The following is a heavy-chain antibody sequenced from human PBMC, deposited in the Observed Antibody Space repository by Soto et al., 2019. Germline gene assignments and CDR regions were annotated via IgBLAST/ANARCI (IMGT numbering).Heavy chain of an antibody. CDR3: ARDGGIAVASYYFDY. Sequence: PGGSLRLSCAASGFTFSSYWMSWVRQAPGKGLEWVANIKQDGSEKYYVDSVKGRFTISRDNATNSLYLKMNSLRAEDTAVYYCARDGGIAVASYYFDYWGQGTLVTVSS. CDR2: IKQDGSEK. J-gene: IGHJ4*02. D-gene: IGHD6-19*01. V-gene: IGHV3-7*03. CDR1: GFTFSSYW.